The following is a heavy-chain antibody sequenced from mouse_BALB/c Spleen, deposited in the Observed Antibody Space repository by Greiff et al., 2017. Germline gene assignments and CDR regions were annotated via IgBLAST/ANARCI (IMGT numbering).Heavy chain of an antibody. J-gene: IGHJ3*01. CDR2: INSDGGIT. D-gene: IGHD2-14*01. Sequence: EVMLVESGGGVVQPGEARKLACESTEYEFHSYDMSWVRTTPEKRLELVAAINSDGGITYYPDTMERLFIISRDNTKKTLYLQISSMTSEDTAFYYYARDGRYDGIAYWGQGTLVTVSA. CDR1: EYEFHSYD. CDR3: ARDGRYDGIAY. V-gene: IGHV5-2*01.